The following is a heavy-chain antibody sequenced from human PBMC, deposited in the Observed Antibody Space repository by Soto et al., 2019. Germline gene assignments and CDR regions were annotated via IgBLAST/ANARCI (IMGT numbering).Heavy chain of an antibody. V-gene: IGHV3-48*01. J-gene: IGHJ4*02. CDR2: ISSSSSNI. Sequence: GGSLRLSCAASGFTFSSYSMNWVRQAPGKGLEWVSYISSSSSNIYYADSVKAGFTISRDNAKNSLYLQMNSLRAEDTAVYYCARFETGSCYGIDYWGQGTLVTVSS. CDR1: GFTFSSYS. D-gene: IGHD3-10*01. CDR3: ARFETGSCYGIDY.